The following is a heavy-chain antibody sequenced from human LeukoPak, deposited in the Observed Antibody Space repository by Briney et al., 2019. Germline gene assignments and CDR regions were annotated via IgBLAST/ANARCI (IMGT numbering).Heavy chain of an antibody. D-gene: IGHD3-10*01. CDR2: FNPNSGDT. J-gene: IGHJ4*02. CDR1: GYTFSGHY. CDR3: ARPMVRGAHDFDY. Sequence: ASVKVSCKASGYTFSGHYIHWVRQAPGQGLEWMGWFNPNSGDTDYAQKFQGRVTMTRDTSISTAYMELSRLRSDDTAVYYCARPMVRGAHDFDYWGQGTLVTVSS. V-gene: IGHV1-2*02.